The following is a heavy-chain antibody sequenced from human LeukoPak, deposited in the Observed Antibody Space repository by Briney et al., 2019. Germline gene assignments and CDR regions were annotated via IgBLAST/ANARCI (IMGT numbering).Heavy chain of an antibody. V-gene: IGHV1-46*01. D-gene: IGHD6-19*01. CDR2: INPGDGST. CDR1: GYTFTSYF. J-gene: IGHJ4*02. CDR3: ARKAGAFDF. Sequence: ASVKVSCTASGYTFTSYFMHWVRQAPGQGLEWMAIINPGDGSTTYAQKFQGRVTVTWDVSASTVYMELSSLRSEDTAVYYCARKAGAFDFWGQGTLVTVSS.